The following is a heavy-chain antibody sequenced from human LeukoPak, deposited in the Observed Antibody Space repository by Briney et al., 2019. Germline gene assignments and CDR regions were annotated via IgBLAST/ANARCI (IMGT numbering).Heavy chain of an antibody. Sequence: ESSETLSLTCAVSGGSISTKNWWSWVRQAPGRGLEWVSYIDLSGGTLYYVDSVKGRFTVSRDNAKNSLFLQMNNLRAEDTGVYYCARGPPLFDPWGQGTLVAVSS. CDR1: GGSISTKNW. CDR2: IDLSGGTL. J-gene: IGHJ5*02. V-gene: IGHV3-11*04. CDR3: ARGPPLFDP.